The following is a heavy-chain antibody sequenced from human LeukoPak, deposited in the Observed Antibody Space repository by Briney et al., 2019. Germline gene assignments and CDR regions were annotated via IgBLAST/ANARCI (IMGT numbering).Heavy chain of an antibody. J-gene: IGHJ4*02. CDR2: INQDGSEI. V-gene: IGHV3-7*01. Sequence: GGSLRLSCVGSRFSISSYWMSWVRQAPGKGLEWVANINQDGSEIYYLDSVKGRFTISRDNAKNSLYLQMNSLRAEDTAVYYFAGESVEVHAYYWGKGTLVTVSS. CDR3: AGESVEVHAYY. CDR1: RFSISSYW. D-gene: IGHD3-22*01.